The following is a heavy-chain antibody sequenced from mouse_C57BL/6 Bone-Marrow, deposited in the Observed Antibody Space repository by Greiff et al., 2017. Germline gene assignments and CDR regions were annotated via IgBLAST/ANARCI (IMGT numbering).Heavy chain of an antibody. Sequence: EVQLQQSGTVLARPGASVKMSCKTSGYTFTSYWMHWVKQRPGQGLEWIGAIYPGNSDTSYNQKFKGKAKLTAVTSASTAYMELSSLTNEDSAVYYCTRVILYGNYEDAMDYWGQGTSVTVSS. V-gene: IGHV1-5*01. CDR1: GYTFTSYW. CDR2: IYPGNSDT. CDR3: TRVILYGNYEDAMDY. D-gene: IGHD2-1*01. J-gene: IGHJ4*01.